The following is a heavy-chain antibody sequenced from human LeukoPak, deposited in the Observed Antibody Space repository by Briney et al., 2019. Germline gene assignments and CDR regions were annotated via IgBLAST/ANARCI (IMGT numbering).Heavy chain of an antibody. J-gene: IGHJ4*02. CDR1: GGSISSYY. V-gene: IGHV4-59*01. Sequence: PSETLSLTCTVSGGSISSYYWSWIRQPPGKGLEWIGYIYYSGSTNYNPSLKSRVTISVDTSKNQFSLKLSSVPAADTAVYYCARITEYYFDYWGQGTLVTVSS. D-gene: IGHD3-16*01. CDR3: ARITEYYFDY. CDR2: IYYSGST.